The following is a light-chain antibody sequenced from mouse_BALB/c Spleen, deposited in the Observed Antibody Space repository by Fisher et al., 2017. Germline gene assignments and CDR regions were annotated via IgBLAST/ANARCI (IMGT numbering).Light chain of an antibody. V-gene: IGKV4-68*01. J-gene: IGKJ2*01. CDR1: SSVSY. CDR2: LTS. Sequence: IVMTQSPAIMSASPGEKVTMTCSASSSVSYMYWYQQKPRSSPKPWIYLTSNLASGVPARFSGSGSGTSYSLTISSVEAEDAATYYCQQYSGYPYTFGGGTKLEIK. CDR3: QQYSGYPYT.